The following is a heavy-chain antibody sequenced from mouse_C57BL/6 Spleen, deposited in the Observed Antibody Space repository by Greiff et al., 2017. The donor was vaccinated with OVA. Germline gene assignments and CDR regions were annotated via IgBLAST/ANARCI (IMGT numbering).Heavy chain of an antibody. CDR3: ARIALDSSGPYAMDY. CDR1: GFSLSTFGMG. J-gene: IGHJ4*01. Sequence: QVTLKESGPGILQPSQTLSLTCSFSGFSLSTFGMGVGWIRQPSGKGLEWLAHIWWDDAKYYNTALKSRLTISHDTSKNQGFLKMANVDTADTATYYCARIALDSSGPYAMDYWGQGTSVTVSS. V-gene: IGHV8-8*01. D-gene: IGHD3-2*02. CDR2: IWWDDAK.